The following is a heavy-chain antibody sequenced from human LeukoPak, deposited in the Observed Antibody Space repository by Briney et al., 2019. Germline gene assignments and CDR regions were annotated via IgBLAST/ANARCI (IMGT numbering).Heavy chain of an antibody. CDR1: GFTFSSYG. Sequence: GGSLRLSCAASGFTFSSYGMHWVRQAPGKGLEWVAVISYDGSNKYYADSVRGRFTISRDNSKNTLYLQMNGLRAEDTAVYYCARGSTYYDSSGQVPFDYWGQGTLVTVSS. CDR3: ARGSTYYDSSGQVPFDY. V-gene: IGHV3-30*03. D-gene: IGHD3-22*01. J-gene: IGHJ4*02. CDR2: ISYDGSNK.